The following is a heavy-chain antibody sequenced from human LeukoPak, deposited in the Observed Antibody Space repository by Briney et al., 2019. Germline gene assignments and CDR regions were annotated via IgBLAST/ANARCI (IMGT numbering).Heavy chain of an antibody. CDR1: GFTFSTYW. Sequence: GGSLRLSCAASGFTFSTYWMHWVRQAPGKGLVWVSRITSDGINTTYAASVKGRFTISRNNAKNTLYLQMNSLRAEDTAVYYCARDYSYGSNWFDPWGQGTLVTVSS. CDR3: ARDYSYGSNWFDP. J-gene: IGHJ5*02. D-gene: IGHD5-18*01. V-gene: IGHV3-74*01. CDR2: ITSDGINT.